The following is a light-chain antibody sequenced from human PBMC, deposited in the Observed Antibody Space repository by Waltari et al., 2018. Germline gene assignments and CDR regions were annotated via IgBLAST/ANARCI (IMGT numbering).Light chain of an antibody. V-gene: IGLV6-57*04. J-gene: IGLJ3*02. CDR1: GGSIASNY. Sequence: NFMLTPPHSVSESPGKTVTISCPRSGGSIASNYVQWYQQRPGSAPTTVIYEDNLRPSGVPDRFSGSVDSSSNSASLTISGLRTDDEADYYCQSYDITNWVFGGGTKLTVL. CDR2: EDN. CDR3: QSYDITNWV.